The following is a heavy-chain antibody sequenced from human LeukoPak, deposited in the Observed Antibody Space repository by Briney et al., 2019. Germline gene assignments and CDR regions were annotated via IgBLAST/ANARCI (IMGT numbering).Heavy chain of an antibody. V-gene: IGHV3-11*01. CDR1: GFTFSDYY. CDR3: AKGHYYGSGSLDY. D-gene: IGHD3-10*01. J-gene: IGHJ4*02. Sequence: PGGSLRLSCAASGFTFSDYYMTWMRQAPGKGLEWVSYIGNIGSPIYYADSVKGRFTISRDNAKNSLYLQMSSLRAEDTAVYYCAKGHYYGSGSLDYWGQGTLVTVSS. CDR2: IGNIGSPI.